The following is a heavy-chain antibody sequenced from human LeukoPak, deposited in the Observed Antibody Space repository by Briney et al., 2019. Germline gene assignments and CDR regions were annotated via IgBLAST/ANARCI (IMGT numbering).Heavy chain of an antibody. CDR2: IKVDGTER. J-gene: IGHJ4*02. D-gene: IGHD1-20*01. Sequence: PGGSLRLSCAASGFSFSDYWVAWVRQAPGKGLEWVTNIKVDGTERNYVDSVKGRFTISRDNAKKSLYLQMNSLEVEDTAVYYCARGNTITGSCLYDFWGQGTLVTVSS. CDR3: ARGNTITGSCLYDF. CDR1: GFSFSDYW. V-gene: IGHV3-7*01.